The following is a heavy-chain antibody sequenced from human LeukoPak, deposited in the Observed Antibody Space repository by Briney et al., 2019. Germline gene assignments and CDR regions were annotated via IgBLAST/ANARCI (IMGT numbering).Heavy chain of an antibody. D-gene: IGHD3-22*01. Sequence: PGGSLRLSCTASGFTFSSYAMSWVRQAPGKGLEGFSAISGSGGSTYYADSVKGRFTISRDNSKNTLYLQMNSLRAEDTAVYYCAIQPQYYYDSSGYPYWGQGTLVTVSS. CDR3: AIQPQYYYDSSGYPY. V-gene: IGHV3-23*01. CDR1: GFTFSSYA. J-gene: IGHJ4*02. CDR2: ISGSGGST.